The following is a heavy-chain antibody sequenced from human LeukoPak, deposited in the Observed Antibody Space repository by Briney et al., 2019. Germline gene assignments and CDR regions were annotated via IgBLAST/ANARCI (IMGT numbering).Heavy chain of an antibody. J-gene: IGHJ4*02. V-gene: IGHV1-69*13. CDR2: FIPILGTP. D-gene: IGHD3-10*01. CDR3: ASRGRSGSYFHYFDY. Sequence: SVKVSCKTSGGIFRSYGLNWVRQAPGQGLEWMGGFIPILGTPNYAQKFQGRVTITADESTSTAYMELSSLRSEDTAVYYCASRGRSGSYFHYFDYWGQGTLVTVSS. CDR1: GGIFRSYG.